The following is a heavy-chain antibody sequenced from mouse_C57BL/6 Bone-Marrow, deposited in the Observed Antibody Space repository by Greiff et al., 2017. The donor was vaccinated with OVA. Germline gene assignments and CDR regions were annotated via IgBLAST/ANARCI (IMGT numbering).Heavy chain of an antibody. V-gene: IGHV5-17*01. CDR1: GFTFSDYG. D-gene: IGHD3-1*01. CDR2: ISSGSSTI. J-gene: IGHJ4*01. Sequence: EVNLVESGGGLVKPGGSLKLSCAASGFTFSDYGMHWVRQAPEKGLEWVAYISSGSSTIYYADTVKGRFTISRDNAKNTLFLQMTSLRSEDTAMYYCARGGLDYAMDYWGQGTSVTVSS. CDR3: ARGGLDYAMDY.